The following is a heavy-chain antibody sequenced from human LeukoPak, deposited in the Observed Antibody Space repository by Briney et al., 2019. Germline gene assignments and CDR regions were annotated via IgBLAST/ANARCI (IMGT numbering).Heavy chain of an antibody. V-gene: IGHV5-51*01. D-gene: IGHD3-10*01. CDR2: IYPGDSDT. CDR1: GYSFISYW. J-gene: IGHJ4*02. CDR3: ARHYGSGSYPYYFDY. Sequence: AGESLKISCKGSGYSFISYWIGWVRRMPGKGLEWFEIIYPGDSDTRYSPSFQGQVTISADKSISTAYLQWSSLKASDTAMYYCARHYGSGSYPYYFDYWGQGTLVTVSS.